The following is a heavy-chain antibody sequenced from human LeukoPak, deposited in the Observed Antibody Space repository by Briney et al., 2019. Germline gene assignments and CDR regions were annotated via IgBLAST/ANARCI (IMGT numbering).Heavy chain of an antibody. CDR2: IYYSGST. V-gene: IGHV4-59*08. D-gene: IGHD3-22*01. CDR3: ARRRYTSGYLDY. CDR1: GGSISSYY. Sequence: SETLSLTCTVSGGSISSYYWSWIRQPPGKGLEWVGYIYYSGSTNYNPSLKSRVTISVDTSKNQFSLKLTSVTAADTAVYYCARRRYTSGYLDYWGQGTLVTVSS. J-gene: IGHJ4*02.